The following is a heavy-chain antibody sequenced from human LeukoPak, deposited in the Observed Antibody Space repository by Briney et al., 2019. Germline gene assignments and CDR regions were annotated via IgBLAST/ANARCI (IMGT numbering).Heavy chain of an antibody. CDR1: GGSFSGYY. CDR3: ARAEAGVGYFDY. Sequence: SETLSLTCAVYGGSFSGYYWSWIRQPPGKGLEWIGEINHSGSTNYNPSLKSRVTISVDTSKNQFSLKLSSVTAADTAVYYCARAEAGVGYFDYWGQGTLVTVSS. CDR2: INHSGST. J-gene: IGHJ4*02. V-gene: IGHV4-34*01. D-gene: IGHD1-26*01.